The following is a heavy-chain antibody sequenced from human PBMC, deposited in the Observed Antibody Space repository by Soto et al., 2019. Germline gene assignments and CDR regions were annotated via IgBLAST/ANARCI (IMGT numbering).Heavy chain of an antibody. CDR1: GFTFSTYA. D-gene: IGHD2-8*01. Sequence: PGGSLRLSCAASGFTFSTYAMSWVRQAPGKGLQWVSSINNSGDKTYYADSVKGRFTISRDNSKNTMYLQMNSLRVDDTAVYFCASRQSGTNGVCSWGGDDWGPGTLVTVSS. V-gene: IGHV3-23*01. CDR3: ASRQSGTNGVCSWGGDD. J-gene: IGHJ4*02. CDR2: INNSGDKT.